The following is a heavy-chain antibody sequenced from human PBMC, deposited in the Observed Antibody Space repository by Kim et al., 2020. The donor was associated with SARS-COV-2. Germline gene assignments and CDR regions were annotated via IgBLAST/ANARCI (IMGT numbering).Heavy chain of an antibody. V-gene: IGHV3-30*04. Sequence: GGSLRLSCAASGFTFSSYAMHWVRQAPGKGLEWVAVISYDGSNKYYADSVKGRFTISRDNSKNTLYLQMNSLRAEDTAVYYCARDLGAVAGWFDPWGQGTLVTVSS. D-gene: IGHD6-19*01. CDR3: ARDLGAVAGWFDP. CDR1: GFTFSSYA. J-gene: IGHJ5*02. CDR2: ISYDGSNK.